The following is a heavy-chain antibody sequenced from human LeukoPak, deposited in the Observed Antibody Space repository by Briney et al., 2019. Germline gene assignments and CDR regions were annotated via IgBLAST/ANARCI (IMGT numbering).Heavy chain of an antibody. CDR3: ARRTATGRFDP. CDR2: IYYSGST. V-gene: IGHV4-39*01. J-gene: IGHJ5*02. D-gene: IGHD1-1*01. Sequence: SETLSLTCTVSGGSISGSSYNCVWIRQPPGKGLEWIGTIYYSGSTYYNPSLKSRATISVDTSKNQFSLNLGSVTAADTAVYYCARRTATGRFDPWGQGTLVTVSS. CDR1: GGSISGSSYN.